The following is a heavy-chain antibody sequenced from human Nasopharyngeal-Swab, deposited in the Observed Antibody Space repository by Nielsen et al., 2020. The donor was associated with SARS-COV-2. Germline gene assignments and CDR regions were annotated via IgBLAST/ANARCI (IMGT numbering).Heavy chain of an antibody. CDR1: EFIFSDYA. V-gene: IGHV3-23*01. CDR3: ARDGLDYDFWSAYFMDV. D-gene: IGHD3-3*01. CDR2: ISGTAYST. J-gene: IGHJ6*02. Sequence: GESLKISCAASEFIFSDYAMSWVRQAPGKGLEWVSSISGTAYSTYYAASVKGRFTISRDNSNDILFLQMNSLRAEDTAMYYCARDGLDYDFWSAYFMDVWGQGTTVTVSS.